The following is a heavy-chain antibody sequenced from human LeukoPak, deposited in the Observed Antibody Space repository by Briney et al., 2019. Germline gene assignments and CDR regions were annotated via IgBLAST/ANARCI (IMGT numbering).Heavy chain of an antibody. Sequence: EAGGSLRLSCAASGFTFSSYSMNWVRQAPGKGLEWVSSISSSSSYIYYADSVKGRFTISRDNAKNSLYLQMNSLRAEDTAVYYCALEIAAAGNWDWFDPWGQGTLVTVSS. CDR2: ISSSSSYI. V-gene: IGHV3-21*01. CDR1: GFTFSSYS. D-gene: IGHD6-13*01. J-gene: IGHJ5*02. CDR3: ALEIAAAGNWDWFDP.